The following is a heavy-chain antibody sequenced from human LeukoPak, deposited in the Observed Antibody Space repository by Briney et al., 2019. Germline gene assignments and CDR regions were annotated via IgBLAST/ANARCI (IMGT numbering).Heavy chain of an antibody. CDR1: GGSISSGGYY. D-gene: IGHD3-10*01. Sequence: TLSLTCTFSGGSISSGGYYWSWIRHPPGKGLEWIGYIYYSGSTYYNPSLKSRVTISVDTSKNQFSLKLSSVTAAATAVYYCARSGSQTRWFGELFSYGMDVWGQGTTVTVSS. CDR2: IYYSGST. V-gene: IGHV4-31*03. CDR3: ARSGSQTRWFGELFSYGMDV. J-gene: IGHJ6*02.